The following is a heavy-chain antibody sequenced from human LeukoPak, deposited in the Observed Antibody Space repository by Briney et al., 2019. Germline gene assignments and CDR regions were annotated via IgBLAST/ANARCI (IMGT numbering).Heavy chain of an antibody. J-gene: IGHJ4*02. CDR2: IYTSGST. D-gene: IGHD6-13*01. CDR1: GVCVASYY. V-gene: IGHV4-4*07. CDR3: ARFTKDSSSSSGYYFDY. Sequence: SETLSLTCTVSGVCVASYYWSWLRQPAGKGLEWIGRIYTSGSTSYNPSLRSRLTMSVDTSKNQFSLNLSSVTAADTAVYYCARFTKDSSSSSGYYFDYWGQGTLVTVSS.